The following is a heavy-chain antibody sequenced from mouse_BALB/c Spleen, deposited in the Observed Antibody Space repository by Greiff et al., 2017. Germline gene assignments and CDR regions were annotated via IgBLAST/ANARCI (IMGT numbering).Heavy chain of an antibody. CDR3: AREGITTVFDY. CDR2: ISTYYGNT. Sequence: VQLQQSGPELVRPGVSVKISCKGSGYTFTDYAMHWVKQSHAKSLEWIGVISTYYGNTNYNQKFKGKATMTVDKSSSTAYMELARLTSEDSAIYYCAREGITTVFDYWGQGTTLTVSS. V-gene: IGHV1-67*01. CDR1: GYTFTDYA. J-gene: IGHJ2*01. D-gene: IGHD1-1*01.